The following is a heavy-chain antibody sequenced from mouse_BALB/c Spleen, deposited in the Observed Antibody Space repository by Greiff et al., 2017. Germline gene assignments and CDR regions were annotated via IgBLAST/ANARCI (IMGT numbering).Heavy chain of an antibody. CDR3: ARSDGYYRYYYAMDY. J-gene: IGHJ4*01. Sequence: VQLQQSGAELVKPGASVKLSCTASGFNIKDTYMHWVKQRPEQGLEWIGRIDPANGNTKYDPKFQGKATITADTSSNTAYLQLSSLTSEDTAVYYCARSDGYYRYYYAMDYWGQGTSVTVSS. V-gene: IGHV14-3*02. CDR1: GFNIKDTY. CDR2: IDPANGNT. D-gene: IGHD2-3*01.